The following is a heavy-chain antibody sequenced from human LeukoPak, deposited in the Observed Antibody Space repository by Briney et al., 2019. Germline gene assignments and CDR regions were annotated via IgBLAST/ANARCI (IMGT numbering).Heavy chain of an antibody. CDR2: IKQDGSGT. J-gene: IGHJ4*02. Sequence: PGGSLRLSCVASGFTFSNYWMSWFRQAPGKGLEWVANIKQDGSGTFYVGSVKGRFSIPRDNAKNSVHLQMSSLRVEDTAVYYCARDWSVAANRFDFWGQGTLVTVSS. V-gene: IGHV3-7*01. CDR1: GFTFSNYW. CDR3: ARDWSVAANRFDF. D-gene: IGHD2-15*01.